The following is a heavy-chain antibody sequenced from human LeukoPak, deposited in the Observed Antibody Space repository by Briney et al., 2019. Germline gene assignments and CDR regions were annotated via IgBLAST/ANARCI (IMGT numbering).Heavy chain of an antibody. J-gene: IGHJ6*03. Sequence: GGSLRLSCTASDFNFSSYWRDWVRQPPGKGLQGGAHIKEDGSEKYYVDSVKGRFTISRDNAKNSLYLQMNSLRAEYTTAYYCSRGTRFLERHSPYMVVWGKGATVTVSS. CDR1: DFNFSSYW. D-gene: IGHD3-3*01. CDR3: SRGTRFLERHSPYMVV. V-gene: IGHV3-7*04. CDR2: IKEDGSEK.